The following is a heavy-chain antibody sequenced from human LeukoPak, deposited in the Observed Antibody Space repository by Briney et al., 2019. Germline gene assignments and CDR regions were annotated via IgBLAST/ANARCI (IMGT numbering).Heavy chain of an antibody. CDR1: GYTFTSYD. Sequence: ASVKVSCKASGYTFTSYDINWVRQATGQGLEWMGWMNPNSGNTGYAQKFQGGVTMTRNTSISTAYMELSSLRSEDTAVYYCARGRTREWLLQKRRYYYGMDVWGQGTTVTVSS. V-gene: IGHV1-8*01. D-gene: IGHD3-3*01. CDR2: MNPNSGNT. CDR3: ARGRTREWLLQKRRYYYGMDV. J-gene: IGHJ6*02.